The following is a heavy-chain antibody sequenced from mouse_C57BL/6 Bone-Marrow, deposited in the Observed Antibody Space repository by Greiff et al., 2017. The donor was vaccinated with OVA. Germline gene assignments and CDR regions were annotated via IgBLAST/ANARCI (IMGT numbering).Heavy chain of an antibody. V-gene: IGHV8-8*01. J-gene: IGHJ4*01. D-gene: IGHD2-3*01. CDR2: IWRDDDK. CDR1: GFSLSTFAMG. CDR3: ARMASYDGYPMDY. Sequence: QVTLKVSGPGILQPSQTLSLTCSFSGFSLSTFAMGVGWIRQPSGKGLEWLAHIWRDDDKYYNPALKSRQTISKDTSKNQVFLQIANVDTADTATYYCARMASYDGYPMDYWGQGTSVTVSS.